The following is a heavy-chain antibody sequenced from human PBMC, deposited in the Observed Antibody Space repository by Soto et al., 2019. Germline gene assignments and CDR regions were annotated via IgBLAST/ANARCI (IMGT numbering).Heavy chain of an antibody. CDR1: GGSISSSSYY. J-gene: IGHJ5*01. V-gene: IGHV4-39*01. CDR2: IYYMGIA. D-gene: IGHD2-2*01. CDR3: ARRAYQVIGWFDS. Sequence: SETLSLTCTVSGGSISSSSYYWGWIRQTPGKGLEWIGTIYYMGIAYYNPSLRSRVTISIDTSKNQFSLKLSSVTAADTAIYYCARRAYQVIGWFDSWGQGSLVTVSS.